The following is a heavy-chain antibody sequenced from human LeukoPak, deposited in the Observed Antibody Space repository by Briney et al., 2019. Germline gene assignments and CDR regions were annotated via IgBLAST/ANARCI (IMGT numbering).Heavy chain of an antibody. J-gene: IGHJ6*03. CDR2: ISYDESNK. Sequence: GGSLRLSCAASGFTFSSYAMHWVRQAPGKELEWVAVISYDESNKYYADSVKGRFTISRDNSKNTLYLQMNSLRAEDTAVYYCAKDPRLLRSYYMDVWGKGTTVTVSS. CDR1: GFTFSSYA. D-gene: IGHD4-17*01. CDR3: AKDPRLLRSYYMDV. V-gene: IGHV3-30-3*01.